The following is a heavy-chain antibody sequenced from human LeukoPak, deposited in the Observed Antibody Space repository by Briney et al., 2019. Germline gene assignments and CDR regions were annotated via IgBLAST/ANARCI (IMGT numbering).Heavy chain of an antibody. J-gene: IGHJ4*02. CDR2: ISSSSSTI. Sequence: GGSLRLSCAASGFTFSSYSMNWVRQAPGKGLEWVSYISSSSSTIYYADSVKGRFTISRDNAKNSRYLQMNSLRAEDTAVYYCASEPDYDSSGYHRLFDYWGQGTLVTVSS. D-gene: IGHD3-22*01. CDR1: GFTFSSYS. V-gene: IGHV3-48*01. CDR3: ASEPDYDSSGYHRLFDY.